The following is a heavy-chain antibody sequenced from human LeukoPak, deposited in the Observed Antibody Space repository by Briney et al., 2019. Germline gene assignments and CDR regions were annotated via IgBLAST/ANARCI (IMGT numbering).Heavy chain of an antibody. V-gene: IGHV4-59*01. D-gene: IGHD4-23*01. CDR3: ARGTTVGRPPYYYYGMDV. CDR2: VYYSGST. J-gene: IGHJ6*01. Sequence: KSSETLSLTHTVSGVPLSSYYWSWLRPPPGKGREGMGYVYYSGSTNYNPSLKSRVTISVDTSNNQFSLKVSSVTTADTAVYYCARGTTVGRPPYYYYGMDVWGQGTTVPVA. CDR1: GVPLSSYY.